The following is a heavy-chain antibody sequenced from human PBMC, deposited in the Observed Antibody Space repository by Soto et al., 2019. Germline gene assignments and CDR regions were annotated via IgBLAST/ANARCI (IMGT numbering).Heavy chain of an antibody. CDR2: RNPNSGNT. V-gene: IGHV1-8*01. J-gene: IGHJ6*02. CDR3: ARLPPVDDLWSYGMDV. Sequence: QVQLVQSGAEVKKPGASVKVSCKASGYTFTSYDINWVRQATGQALAWMGWRNPNSGNTGYAQKLQGRVTMTRNTPRGTAYMELGSLRSETTAVYYCARLPPVDDLWSYGMDVWGQGTTVTVSS. CDR1: GYTFTSYD. D-gene: IGHD3-3*01.